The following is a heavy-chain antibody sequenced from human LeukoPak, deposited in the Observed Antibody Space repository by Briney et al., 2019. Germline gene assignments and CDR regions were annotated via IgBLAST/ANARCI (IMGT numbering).Heavy chain of an antibody. D-gene: IGHD2-15*01. CDR2: IYYSGST. CDR3: ARGVCSGGSCYPGRWFDP. J-gene: IGHJ5*02. CDR1: GGSISSSSYY. V-gene: IGHV4-39*07. Sequence: SETLSLTCTVSGGSISSSSYYWGWIRQPPGEGLEWIGSIYYSGSTYYNPSLKSRVTISVDTSKNQFSLKLSSVTAADTAVYYCARGVCSGGSCYPGRWFDPWGQGTLVTVSS.